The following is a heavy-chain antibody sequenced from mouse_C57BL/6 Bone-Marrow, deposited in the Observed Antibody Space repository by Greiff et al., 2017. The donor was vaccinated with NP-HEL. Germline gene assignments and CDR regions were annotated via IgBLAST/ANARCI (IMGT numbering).Heavy chain of an antibody. V-gene: IGHV5-4*01. CDR2: ISDGGSYT. Sequence: EVQRVESGGGLVKPGGSLKLSCAASGFTFSSYAMSWVRQTPEKRLEWVATISDGGSYTYYPDNVKGRFTISRDNAKNNLYLQMSHLKSEDTAMYYCARGYSQGAMDYWGQGTSVTVSS. CDR3: ARGYSQGAMDY. CDR1: GFTFSSYA. D-gene: IGHD2-12*01. J-gene: IGHJ4*01.